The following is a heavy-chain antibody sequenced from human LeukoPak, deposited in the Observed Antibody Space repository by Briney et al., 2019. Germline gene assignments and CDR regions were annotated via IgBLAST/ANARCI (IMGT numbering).Heavy chain of an antibody. V-gene: IGHV1-2*02. J-gene: IGHJ3*02. CDR1: GYTFAGYY. CDR2: INPNSGGT. D-gene: IGHD3-22*01. Sequence: ASVKVSCKASGYTFAGYYMHWVRQAPGQGLEWMGWINPNSGGTNYAQKFRGRVTMTGDTSISTAYMELSRLRSDDTAVYYCARNPTYYYDSSGANDAFDIWGQGTMVTVSS. CDR3: ARNPTYYYDSSGANDAFDI.